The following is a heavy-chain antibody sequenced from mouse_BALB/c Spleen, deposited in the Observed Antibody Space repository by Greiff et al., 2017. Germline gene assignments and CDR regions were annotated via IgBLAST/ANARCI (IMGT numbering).Heavy chain of an antibody. Sequence: DVKLVESGGGLVQPGGSLKLSCAASGFTFSSYGMSWVRQTPDKRLELVATINSNGGSTYYPDSVKGRFTISRDNAKNTLYLQMSSLKSEDTAMYYCARDRGWFPDYWGQGTTLTVSS. CDR2: INSNGGST. CDR3: ARDRGWFPDY. V-gene: IGHV5-6-3*01. J-gene: IGHJ2*01. D-gene: IGHD1-1*02. CDR1: GFTFSSYG.